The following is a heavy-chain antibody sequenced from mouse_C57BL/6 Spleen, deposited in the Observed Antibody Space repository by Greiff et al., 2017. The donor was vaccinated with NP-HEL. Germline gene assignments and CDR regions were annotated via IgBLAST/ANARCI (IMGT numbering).Heavy chain of an antibody. CDR2: INPSSGYT. CDR3: AGGRGNCAWYFDV. Sequence: VQLQQSGAELAKPGASVKLSCKASGYTFTSYWMHWVKQRPGQGLEWIGYINPSSGYTKYNQKFKDKATLTADKSSSTAYMQLSSLTTEDSAVYCCAGGRGNCAWYFDVWGTGTTVTVSS. D-gene: IGHD2-1*01. V-gene: IGHV1-7*01. CDR1: GYTFTSYW. J-gene: IGHJ1*03.